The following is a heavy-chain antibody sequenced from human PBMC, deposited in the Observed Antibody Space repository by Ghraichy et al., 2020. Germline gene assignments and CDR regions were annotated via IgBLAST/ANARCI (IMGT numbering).Heavy chain of an antibody. J-gene: IGHJ4*02. D-gene: IGHD3-10*01. CDR1: GFTFSSYA. CDR3: ARPPMVRGGHYFDY. Sequence: GGSLRLSCAASGFTFSSYAMHWVRQAPGKGLEWVAVISYDGSNKYYADSVKGRFTISRDNSKNTLYLQMNSLRAEDTAVYYCARPPMVRGGHYFDYWGQGTLVTVSS. CDR2: ISYDGSNK. V-gene: IGHV3-30-3*01.